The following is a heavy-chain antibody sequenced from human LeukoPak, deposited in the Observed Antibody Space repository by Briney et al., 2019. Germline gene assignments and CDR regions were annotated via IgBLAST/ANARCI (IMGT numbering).Heavy chain of an antibody. D-gene: IGHD3-22*01. Sequence: GGSLRLSCVVSGFTVSSNYMSWFRQAPGKGLEWVSVIYSGGSTYYADSVKGRFTISRDNSKNTLYLQMNSLRAEDTAVYYCARRGDSSGYYFDYWGQGTLVTVSS. CDR2: IYSGGST. CDR1: GFTVSSNY. CDR3: ARRGDSSGYYFDY. V-gene: IGHV3-66*01. J-gene: IGHJ4*02.